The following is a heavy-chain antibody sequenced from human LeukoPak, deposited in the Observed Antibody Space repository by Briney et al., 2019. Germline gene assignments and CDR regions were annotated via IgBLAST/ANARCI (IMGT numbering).Heavy chain of an antibody. V-gene: IGHV3-23*01. CDR1: GFTFSSYA. Sequence: PGGSLRLSCAASGFTFSSYAMSWVRQAPGKGLEWVSAISGSGGSTYYADPVKGRFTISRNNSKNTLYLQMNSLRAEDTAVYYCAKLVRGTRSVAGTNSGDYWGQGTLVTVSS. CDR2: ISGSGGST. J-gene: IGHJ4*02. D-gene: IGHD6-19*01. CDR3: AKLVRGTRSVAGTNSGDY.